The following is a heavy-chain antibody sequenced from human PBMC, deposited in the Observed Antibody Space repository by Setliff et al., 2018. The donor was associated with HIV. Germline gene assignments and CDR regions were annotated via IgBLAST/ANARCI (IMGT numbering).Heavy chain of an antibody. CDR3: ARHWYGSGSPLDS. J-gene: IGHJ4*02. Sequence: SETLSLPCTISGGSISSFYWSWIRQSPEKRLEWIGYIYSSGSTSYNPSLKSRVTISADTSKNQFSLNIKSMTAADTAIYYCARHWYGSGSPLDSWGQGTLVTVSS. V-gene: IGHV4-59*08. D-gene: IGHD3-10*01. CDR2: IYSSGST. CDR1: GGSISSFY.